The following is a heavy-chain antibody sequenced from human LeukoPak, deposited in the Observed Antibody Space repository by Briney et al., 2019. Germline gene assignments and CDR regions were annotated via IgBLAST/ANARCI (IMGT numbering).Heavy chain of an antibody. CDR1: GYTFTSYY. V-gene: IGHV1-46*01. CDR3: ARGPYYYDSSGYYYHRFDY. CDR2: INPSGGST. D-gene: IGHD3-22*01. J-gene: IGHJ4*02. Sequence: GASVKVSCKASGYTFTSYYMHWVRRAPGQGLEWMGIINPSGGSTSYAQKVQGRVTMTTDTSTSTAYMELRSLRSDDTAVYYCARGPYYYDSSGYYYHRFDYWGQGTLVTVSS.